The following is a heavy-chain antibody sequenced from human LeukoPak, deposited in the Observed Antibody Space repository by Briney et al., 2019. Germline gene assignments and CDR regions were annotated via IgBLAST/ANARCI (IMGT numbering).Heavy chain of an antibody. CDR1: GLTFSSYA. D-gene: IGHD1-26*01. CDR2: ISYDGSNK. Sequence: GGSLRLSCAASGLTFSSYAMHWVRQAPGKGLEWVAVISYDGSNKYYADSVKGRFTISRDNSKNTLYLQMNSLRAEDTAVYYCAKATRASGSYYADYWGQGTLVTVSS. V-gene: IGHV3-30-3*01. J-gene: IGHJ4*02. CDR3: AKATRASGSYYADY.